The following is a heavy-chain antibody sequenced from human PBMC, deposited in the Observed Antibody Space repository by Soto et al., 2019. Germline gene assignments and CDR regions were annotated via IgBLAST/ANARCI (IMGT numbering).Heavy chain of an antibody. CDR3: ASIDCSSTSCYAPLYYYGLDV. CDR1: GGTFSSYA. J-gene: IGHJ6*02. Sequence: SVKVSCKASGGTFSSYAISWVRQAPGQGLEWMGGIIPIFGTANYAQKFQGRVTITADESTSTAYMELSSLRSEDTAVYYCASIDCSSTSCYAPLYYYGLDVWGQGTTVTVSS. CDR2: IIPIFGTA. V-gene: IGHV1-69*13. D-gene: IGHD2-2*01.